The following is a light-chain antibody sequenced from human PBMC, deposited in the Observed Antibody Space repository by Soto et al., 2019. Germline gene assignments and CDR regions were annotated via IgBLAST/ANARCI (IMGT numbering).Light chain of an antibody. CDR3: CSYVGGYSYV. CDR2: DVS. Sequence: QSVLTQPRSVSGPPGQSVTVSCIGTSSDVGDYNSVSWYQQHPGKAPKLMIYDVSKRPSGVPDRFSGSKSGNTASLTISGLQAEDEADYYCCSYVGGYSYVFGIGTKVTV. J-gene: IGLJ1*01. V-gene: IGLV2-11*01. CDR1: SSDVGDYNS.